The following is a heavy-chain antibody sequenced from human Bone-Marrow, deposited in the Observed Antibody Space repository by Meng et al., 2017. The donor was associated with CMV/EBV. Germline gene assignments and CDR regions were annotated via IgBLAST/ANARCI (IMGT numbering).Heavy chain of an antibody. V-gene: IGHV3-11*01. D-gene: IGHD6-13*01. Sequence: GESLKISCVASGFTFSDYYMNWIRPAPGKGLEWVSYITGGGSTISYADSVKGRFTICRDNAQNTLYLQMDNLIAEDTAVYYCAKDLEQLVNNWFDPWGQGPLVTVSS. CDR3: AKDLEQLVNNWFDP. CDR2: ITGGGSTI. J-gene: IGHJ5*01. CDR1: GFTFSDYY.